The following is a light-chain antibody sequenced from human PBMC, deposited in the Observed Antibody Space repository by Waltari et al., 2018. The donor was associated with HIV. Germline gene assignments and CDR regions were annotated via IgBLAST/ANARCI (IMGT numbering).Light chain of an antibody. CDR1: SGHSSYA. Sequence: QLVLTQSPSASASLGASVKLTCTLSSGHSSYAIAWHQQQPEKGPRYLMKLNSDGSHRKGDGIPDRFSGSSSGAERYLTISSRQSEDEADYYCQTWDTGIQVFGGGTKLTVL. V-gene: IGLV4-69*01. CDR2: LNSDGSH. J-gene: IGLJ2*01. CDR3: QTWDTGIQV.